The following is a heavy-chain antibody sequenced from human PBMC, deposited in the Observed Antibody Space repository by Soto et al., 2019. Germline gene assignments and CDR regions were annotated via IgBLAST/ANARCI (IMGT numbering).Heavy chain of an antibody. CDR3: ARRKPYYYYMDV. CDR1: GGSISSYY. Sequence: SETLSLTCTVSGGSISSYYWSWIRQPPGKGLEWIGYIYYSGSTNYNPSLKSRVTISVDTSKNQFSLKLSSVTAADAAVYYCARRKPYYYYMDVWGKGTTVTVSS. V-gene: IGHV4-59*08. J-gene: IGHJ6*03. CDR2: IYYSGST.